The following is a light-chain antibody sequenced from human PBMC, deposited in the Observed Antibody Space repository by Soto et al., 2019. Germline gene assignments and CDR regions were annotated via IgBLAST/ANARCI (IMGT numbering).Light chain of an antibody. CDR1: SSDVGGYNY. V-gene: IGLV2-14*01. J-gene: IGLJ1*01. CDR3: CSYTTSTTYV. CDR2: AVT. Sequence: QSVLTQPASVSGSPGQSITISCTGTSSDVGGYNYVSWYQQHPGKAPKLMIYAVTDRPSGVSSRFSGSKSGNTASLTISGLQAEDEADYYCCSYTTSTTYVFGTGTKVTVL.